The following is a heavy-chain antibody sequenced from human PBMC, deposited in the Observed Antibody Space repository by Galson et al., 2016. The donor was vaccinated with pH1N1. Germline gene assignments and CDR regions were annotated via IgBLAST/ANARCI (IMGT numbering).Heavy chain of an antibody. CDR2: ITGNGGTT. Sequence: SLRLSCAASGFTFSSYAMSWVRQAPGKGLEWVSTITGNGGTTYYADSVKGRFTISRDNSKKTLYLQMNSLRAEDTAVYYCAKSSTVTTYSDYWGQGTLVTVSS. J-gene: IGHJ4*02. CDR3: AKSSTVTTYSDY. V-gene: IGHV3-23*01. D-gene: IGHD4-11*01. CDR1: GFTFSSYA.